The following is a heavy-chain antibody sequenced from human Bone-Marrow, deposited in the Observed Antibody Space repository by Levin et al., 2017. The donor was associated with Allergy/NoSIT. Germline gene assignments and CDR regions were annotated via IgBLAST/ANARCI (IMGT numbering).Heavy chain of an antibody. V-gene: IGHV3-11*06. D-gene: IGHD2-2*01. J-gene: IGHJ5*02. CDR1: GFTFSDYY. CDR2: ISSSSSYT. CDR3: ARVGCSSTSCYLGGNWFDP. Sequence: SCAASGFTFSDYYMSWIRQAPGKGLEWVSYISSSSSYTNYADSVKGRFTISRDNAKNSLYLQMNSLRAEDTAVYYCARVGCSSTSCYLGGNWFDPWGQGTLVTVSS.